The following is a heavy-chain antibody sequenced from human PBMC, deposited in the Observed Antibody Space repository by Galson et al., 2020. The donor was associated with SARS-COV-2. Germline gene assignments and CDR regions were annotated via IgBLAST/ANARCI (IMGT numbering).Heavy chain of an antibody. CDR1: GLTLATYG. D-gene: IGHD6-13*01. Sequence: GGSLRLSCAGSGLTLATYGMSWVRQAPGKGLEWVSGISGSGANTYYADSVKGRFTVSRDNSKNTLYLQMNSLRVDDTAVYYCAKGLWVAASGNFDYWGQGTLVTVSS. J-gene: IGHJ4*02. V-gene: IGHV3-23*01. CDR3: AKGLWVAASGNFDY. CDR2: ISGSGANT.